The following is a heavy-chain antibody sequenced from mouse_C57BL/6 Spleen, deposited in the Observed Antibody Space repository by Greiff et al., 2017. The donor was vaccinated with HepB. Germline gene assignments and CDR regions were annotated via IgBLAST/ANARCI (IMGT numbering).Heavy chain of an antibody. D-gene: IGHD1-1*01. J-gene: IGHJ2*01. CDR2: IDPANGNT. CDR3: AYNYYGSSYIYFDY. Sequence: VQLKESVAELVRPGASVKLSCTASGFNIKNTYMHWVKQRPEQGLEWIGRIDPANGNTKYAPKFQGKATITADTSSNTAYLQLSSLTSEDTAIYYCAYNYYGSSYIYFDYWGQGTTLTVSS. CDR1: GFNIKNTY. V-gene: IGHV14-3*01.